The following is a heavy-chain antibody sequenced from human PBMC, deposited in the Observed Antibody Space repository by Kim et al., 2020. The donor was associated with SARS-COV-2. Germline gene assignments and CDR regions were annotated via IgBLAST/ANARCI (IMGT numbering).Heavy chain of an antibody. V-gene: IGHV3-33*01. D-gene: IGHD2-15*01. CDR3: AREVGYCSGGSCYTQLPYYYGMDV. CDR1: GFTFSSYG. Sequence: GGSLRLSCAASGFTFSSYGMHWVRQAPGKGLVWVAVIWYDGSNKYYADSVKGRFTISRDNSKNTLYLQMNSLRAEDTAVYYCAREVGYCSGGSCYTQLPYYYGMDVWGQGTTVTVSS. J-gene: IGHJ6*02. CDR2: IWYDGSNK.